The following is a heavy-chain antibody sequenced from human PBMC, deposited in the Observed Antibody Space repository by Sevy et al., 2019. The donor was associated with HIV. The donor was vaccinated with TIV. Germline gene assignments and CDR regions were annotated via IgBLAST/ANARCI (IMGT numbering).Heavy chain of an antibody. CDR1: GFTFSSYA. D-gene: IGHD5-18*01. CDR2: ISHDGSNK. J-gene: IGHJ4*02. Sequence: GGSLRLSCAASGFTFSSYAMHWVRQAPGKGLEWVAVISHDGSNKYYADSVKGRFTISRDNSKNTLYLQMNSLRAEDTAVYYCAREQVTAMAVGLDYWGQGTLVTVSS. CDR3: AREQVTAMAVGLDY. V-gene: IGHV3-30-3*01.